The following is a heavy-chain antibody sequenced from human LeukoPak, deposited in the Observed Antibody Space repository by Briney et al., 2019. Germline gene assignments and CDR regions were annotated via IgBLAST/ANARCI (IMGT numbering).Heavy chain of an antibody. V-gene: IGHV1-2*02. CDR1: GYTFTDYY. D-gene: IGHD6-19*01. Sequence: ASVNVSCKASGYTFTDYYLHWVRQAPGQGLEWMGWIKPNSGGTNYAHKFQGRVTMTRDTALNTAYMELNRLISDDTAVYYCAREPVTGTLNFFDPWGQGALVTVTS. CDR3: AREPVTGTLNFFDP. J-gene: IGHJ5*02. CDR2: IKPNSGGT.